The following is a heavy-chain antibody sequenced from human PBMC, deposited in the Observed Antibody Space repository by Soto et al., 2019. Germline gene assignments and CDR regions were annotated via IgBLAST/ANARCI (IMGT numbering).Heavy chain of an antibody. Sequence: QEQLVQSGTEVKKPGASVTVSCKSSGYTFTDFYLHWLRQAPGQGLEWVGWINPKTGDTKSSQKFQGRVTMSRDTSVSTAYIDLTSLTSDATAMYYCATGTNGTTGWYHPWGEG. CDR3: ATGTNGTTGWYHP. J-gene: IGHJ5*02. CDR1: GYTFTDFY. V-gene: IGHV1-2*02. CDR2: INPKTGDT. D-gene: IGHD1-1*01.